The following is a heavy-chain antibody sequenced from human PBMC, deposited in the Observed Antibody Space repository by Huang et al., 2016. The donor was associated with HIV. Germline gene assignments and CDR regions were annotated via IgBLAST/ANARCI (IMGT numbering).Heavy chain of an antibody. CDR2: IIPIFGTE. CDR3: ARVESRRYYDSSGYYY. CDR1: GGTFSSYA. Sequence: QVQLVQSGAEVKKPGSSVKVSCKASGGTFSSYAISWVRQAPGQGLEWMGGIIPIFGTENYAQKFQGRVTSTADKSTSTAYMELSSLRSEDTAVYYCARVESRRYYDSSGYYYWGQGTLVTVSS. D-gene: IGHD3-22*01. J-gene: IGHJ4*02. V-gene: IGHV1-69*06.